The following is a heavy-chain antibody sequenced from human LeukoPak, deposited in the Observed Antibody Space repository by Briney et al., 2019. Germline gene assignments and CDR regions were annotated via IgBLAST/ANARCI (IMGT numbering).Heavy chain of an antibody. J-gene: IGHJ4*02. D-gene: IGHD6-13*01. CDR3: ASEAELGWYYFDY. CDR1: GFTFSSYW. Sequence: GGSLRLSCAASGFTFSSYWMSWVRQAPGKGLEWVAVIWYDGSSKYYADSVKGRFTISRDNSKNTLYLQMNSLRAEDTAVYYCASEAELGWYYFDYWGQGTLVTVSS. CDR2: IWYDGSSK. V-gene: IGHV3-33*08.